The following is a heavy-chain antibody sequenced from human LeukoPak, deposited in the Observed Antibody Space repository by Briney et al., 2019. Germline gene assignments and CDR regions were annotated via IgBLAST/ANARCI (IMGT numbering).Heavy chain of an antibody. CDR2: ISDRGSRT. CDR3: AKRGVVIRVILVGFHKEAYYFDS. J-gene: IGHJ4*02. V-gene: IGHV3-23*01. D-gene: IGHD3-22*01. CDR1: GITLSNYG. Sequence: GGSLRLSCAVSGITLSNYGMSWVRQAPGKGLEWVAGISDRGSRTNYADSVKGRFTTSTDHPKNTLYLQMNSLRAEDTAVYFCAKRGVVIRVILVGFHKEAYYFDSWGQGALVTVSS.